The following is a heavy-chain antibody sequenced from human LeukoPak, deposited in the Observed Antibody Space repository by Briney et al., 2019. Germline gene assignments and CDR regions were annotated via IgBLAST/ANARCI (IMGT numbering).Heavy chain of an antibody. J-gene: IGHJ4*02. CDR1: GGSFSGHY. Sequence: SETLSLTCAVYGGSFSGHYWTWIRQPPGKGLDWIGEINHSGNTRCNPSLKSRVTISVDTSKNPFSLQVSSETAAHTAVYYCARRPLGSSGYSLGDYWEQGTLVTVSS. D-gene: IGHD3-22*01. CDR2: INHSGNT. V-gene: IGHV4-34*01. CDR3: ARRPLGSSGYSLGDY.